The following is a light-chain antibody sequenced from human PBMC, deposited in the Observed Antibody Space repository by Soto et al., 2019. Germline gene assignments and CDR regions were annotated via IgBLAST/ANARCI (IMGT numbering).Light chain of an antibody. J-gene: IGKJ5*01. CDR2: DAS. CDR3: QQRSNWPLT. CDR1: QSVSSN. Sequence: IVLTQSPGTLSLSPGERGALSCRASQSVSSNYVAWYQQKPGQAPRLLISDASNRATGIPARFSGSGSGTDFTLTISSLESEDFAIYYCQQRSNWPLTFGQGTRLEIK. V-gene: IGKV3-11*01.